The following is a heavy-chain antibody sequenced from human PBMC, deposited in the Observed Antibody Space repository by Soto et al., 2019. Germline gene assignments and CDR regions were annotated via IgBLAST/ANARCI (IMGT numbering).Heavy chain of an antibody. CDR1: GFTFGDYA. Sequence: EVQLVESGGGLVQPGRSLRLSCTASGFTFGDYAMSWVRQAPGKGLEWVGFIRSKAYGGTTEYAASVKGRFTISRDDSKSIAYLQMNSQKTEETAVYYCTAGKLYPSLDFDYWGQGTLVTVSS. CDR3: TAGKLYPSLDFDY. V-gene: IGHV3-49*04. J-gene: IGHJ4*02. D-gene: IGHD2-8*01. CDR2: IRSKAYGGTT.